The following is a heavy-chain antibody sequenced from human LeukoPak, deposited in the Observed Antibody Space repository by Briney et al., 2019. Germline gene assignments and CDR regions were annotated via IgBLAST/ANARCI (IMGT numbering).Heavy chain of an antibody. V-gene: IGHV3-33*01. Sequence: PGGSLRLSCAASGFTFSSYGMHWVRQAPGKGLEWVAVIWYDGSNKYYADSVKGRFTISRDNSKNTLYLQMNSLRAEDTAVYYCARDGKQWLVRPYYFDYWGQGTLVTVSS. D-gene: IGHD6-19*01. J-gene: IGHJ4*02. CDR3: ARDGKQWLVRPYYFDY. CDR1: GFTFSSYG. CDR2: IWYDGSNK.